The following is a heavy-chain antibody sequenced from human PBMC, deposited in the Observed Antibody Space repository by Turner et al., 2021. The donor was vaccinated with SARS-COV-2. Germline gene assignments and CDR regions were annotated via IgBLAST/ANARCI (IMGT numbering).Heavy chain of an antibody. J-gene: IGHJ5*02. Sequence: QLQLQESGPGLVKPSETLSLPCTVSGGSISSSSYYWGWIRQPPGKGLEWIGSIYYSGSTYDNPSLKSRVTISVDTSKNQFYLKLSSVTAADTAVYYCARQDYYDSSGYYTGGNWFDPWGQGTLVTVSS. D-gene: IGHD3-22*01. CDR1: GGSISSSSYY. V-gene: IGHV4-39*01. CDR3: ARQDYYDSSGYYTGGNWFDP. CDR2: IYYSGST.